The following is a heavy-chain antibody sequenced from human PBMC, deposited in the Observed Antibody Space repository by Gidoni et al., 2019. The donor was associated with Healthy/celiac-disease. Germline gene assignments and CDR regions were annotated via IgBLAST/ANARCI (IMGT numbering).Heavy chain of an antibody. CDR3: AKNEGVTTVTTVFDY. CDR2: ISGSGGST. J-gene: IGHJ4*02. D-gene: IGHD4-17*01. V-gene: IGHV3-23*01. CDR1: GFTFSSYA. Sequence: EVQLLESGGGLVQPGGSLRLSCAASGFTFSSYAMRWVRQAPGKGREWVSAISGSGGSTYYADSVKGRFTISRDNTKNTLYLQMNSLRAEDTAVYYCAKNEGVTTVTTVFDYWGQGTLVTVSS.